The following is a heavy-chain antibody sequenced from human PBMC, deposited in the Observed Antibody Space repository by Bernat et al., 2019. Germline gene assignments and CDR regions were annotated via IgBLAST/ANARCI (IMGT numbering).Heavy chain of an antibody. D-gene: IGHD5-12*01. J-gene: IGHJ4*02. CDR3: ASYKGGATKDY. V-gene: IGHV3-74*01. CDR1: GFTFISYW. CDR2: IDSDGSRI. Sequence: EVQLVESGGGLVQPGGSLRLPCAASGFTFISYWMYWVRQAPGKGLVWVSGIDSDGSRITYADSVRGRFTISRDNAKKTLYLQMNSVRAEDTAVYYCASYKGGATKDYWGQGTLVTVSS.